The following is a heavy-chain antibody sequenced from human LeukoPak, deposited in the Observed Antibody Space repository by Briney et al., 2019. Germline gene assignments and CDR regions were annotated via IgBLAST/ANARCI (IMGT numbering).Heavy chain of an antibody. V-gene: IGHV3-21*01. CDR1: GFTFSSYS. CDR3: ARDATASSGWGYYYYGMDV. Sequence: GGYLRLSCAASGFTFSSYSMNWVRQAPGKGLEWVSSISSSSSYIYYADSVKGRFTISRDNAKNSLYLQMNSLRAEDTAVYYCARDATASSGWGYYYYGMDVWGQGTTVTVSS. D-gene: IGHD6-19*01. CDR2: ISSSSSYI. J-gene: IGHJ6*02.